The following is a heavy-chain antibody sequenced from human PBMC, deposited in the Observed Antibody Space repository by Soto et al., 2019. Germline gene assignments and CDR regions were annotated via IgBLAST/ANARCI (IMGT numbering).Heavy chain of an antibody. V-gene: IGHV1-69*13. CDR1: GGTFSTYG. Sequence: QVQLVQSGAEVKKPGSSVKVSCKASGGTFSTYGMNWVRLAPGQGLEWMGGIIPKFGTTNYAQKFQGRVTITADESTNTAYMELNYLRSEDTAVYFCARELDPYYGGNSLSLDYWGQGTLVTVCS. J-gene: IGHJ4*02. D-gene: IGHD4-17*01. CDR3: ARELDPYYGGNSLSLDY. CDR2: IIPKFGTT.